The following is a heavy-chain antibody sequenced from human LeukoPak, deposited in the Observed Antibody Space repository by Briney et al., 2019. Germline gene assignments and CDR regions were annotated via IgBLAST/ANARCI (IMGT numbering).Heavy chain of an antibody. CDR1: GDTLSTYA. V-gene: IGHV1-69*01. Sequence: SPEPSGDTLSTYAVSSVPPAPGQPREWMGGIIATFGTANHTKKFQGRVTITADETTSTAYMELSSLRSEDTAVYYCARSQGVGYCSSNSCQENYYYYGMDVWGQGTTVTVSS. CDR2: IIATFGTA. J-gene: IGHJ6*02. D-gene: IGHD2-2*01. CDR3: ARSQGVGYCSSNSCQENYYYYGMDV.